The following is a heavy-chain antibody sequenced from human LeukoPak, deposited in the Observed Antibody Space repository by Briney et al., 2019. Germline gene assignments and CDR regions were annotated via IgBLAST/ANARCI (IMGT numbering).Heavy chain of an antibody. CDR3: ARELVAAAGRVFDY. CDR2: IYYSGST. CDR1: GGSISSYY. J-gene: IGHJ4*02. D-gene: IGHD6-13*01. V-gene: IGHV4-59*01. Sequence: SETLSLTCTVSGGSISSYYWGWIRQPPGKGLEWIGYIYYSGSTNYNPSLKSRVTISVDTSKNQFSLKLSSVTAADTAVYYCARELVAAAGRVFDYWGQGTLVTVSS.